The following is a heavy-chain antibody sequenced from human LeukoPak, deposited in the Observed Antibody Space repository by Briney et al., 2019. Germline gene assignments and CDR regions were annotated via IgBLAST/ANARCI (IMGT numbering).Heavy chain of an antibody. D-gene: IGHD3-22*01. CDR3: ARGSSGYRYYFDY. Sequence: PGGSLRLSCEASGFTFSSYEMSWIRQAPGKGLEWVSYISSSGSTIYYADSVKGRFTISRDNAKNSLYLQMNSLRAEDTAVYYCARGSSGYRYYFDYWGQGTLVTVSS. CDR1: GFTFSSYE. J-gene: IGHJ4*02. V-gene: IGHV3-48*03. CDR2: ISSSGSTI.